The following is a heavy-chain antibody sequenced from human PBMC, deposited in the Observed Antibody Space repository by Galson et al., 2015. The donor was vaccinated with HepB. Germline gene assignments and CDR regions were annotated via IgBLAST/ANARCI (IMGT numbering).Heavy chain of an antibody. CDR3: ARDRDRGYSYGRHYYYYGMDV. CDR1: GFTFSSYA. J-gene: IGHJ6*02. D-gene: IGHD5-18*01. CDR2: ISYDGNNK. Sequence: SLRLSCAASGFTFSSYAMHWVRQAPGKGLEWVAVISYDGNNKYYADSVKGRFTISRDNSKNTLYLQMNSLRAEDTAVYYCARDRDRGYSYGRHYYYYGMDVWGQGTTVTVSS. V-gene: IGHV3-30*04.